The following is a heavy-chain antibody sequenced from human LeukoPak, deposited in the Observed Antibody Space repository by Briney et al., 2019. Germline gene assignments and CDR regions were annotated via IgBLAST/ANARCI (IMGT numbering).Heavy chain of an antibody. Sequence: SVKVSCKASGFPFTRSAVQWVRQARGQRLEWIGWIVVGSGKTKYAQKFQERVTITRDMSTSAAYMEVSSLRSEDTAVYYCAAAGLLRFEDLLYYGMDVWGKGTTVTVSS. CDR1: GFPFTRSA. V-gene: IGHV1-58*01. D-gene: IGHD3-10*01. CDR2: IVVGSGKT. CDR3: AAAGLLRFEDLLYYGMDV. J-gene: IGHJ6*04.